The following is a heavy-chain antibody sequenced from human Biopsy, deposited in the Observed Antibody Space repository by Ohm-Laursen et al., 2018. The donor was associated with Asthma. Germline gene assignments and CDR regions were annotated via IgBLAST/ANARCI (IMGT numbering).Heavy chain of an antibody. V-gene: IGHV3-33*01. CDR3: GRERSYMVDY. D-gene: IGHD3-10*01. Sequence: SLRLSCAASGFTFGSYGLHWVRQAPGKGLERVADIWFDGSDKHCADSVKGRFTISRDNSKNTLYLQMNSLRAEDTALYYCGRERSYMVDYWGQGTLVIVSS. CDR1: GFTFGSYG. CDR2: IWFDGSDK. J-gene: IGHJ4*02.